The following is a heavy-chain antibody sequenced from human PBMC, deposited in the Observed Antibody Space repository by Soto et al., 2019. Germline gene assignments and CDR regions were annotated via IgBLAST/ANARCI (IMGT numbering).Heavy chain of an antibody. CDR1: GFTFTSSA. CDR3: ARDTTMIGIFDY. Sequence: SVKVSCKASGFTFTSSAMQWVRQARGQRLEWIGWIVVGSGNTNYAQKFQERVTMTRDMSTSTAYMELSSLRSEDTAVYYCARDTTMIGIFDYWGQGTLVTVSS. D-gene: IGHD5-18*01. CDR2: IVVGSGNT. J-gene: IGHJ4*02. V-gene: IGHV1-58*02.